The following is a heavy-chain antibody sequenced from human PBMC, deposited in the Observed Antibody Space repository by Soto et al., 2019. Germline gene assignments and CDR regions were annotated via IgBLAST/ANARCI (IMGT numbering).Heavy chain of an antibody. Sequence: QVQLVESGGGVVQPGRSLRLSCAASGFTFSSYGMHWVRQAPGKGLEWVAVIWYDGSNKYYADSVKGRFTISRDNSKNTLYLQMNSLRAEDTAVYYCARALLGYCISTSCFDNYGMDVWGQGTTVTVSS. CDR3: ARALLGYCISTSCFDNYGMDV. J-gene: IGHJ6*02. CDR1: GFTFSSYG. D-gene: IGHD2-2*01. V-gene: IGHV3-33*01. CDR2: IWYDGSNK.